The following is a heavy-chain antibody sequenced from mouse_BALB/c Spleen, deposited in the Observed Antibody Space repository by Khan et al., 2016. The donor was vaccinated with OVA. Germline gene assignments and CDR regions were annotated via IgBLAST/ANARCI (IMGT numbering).Heavy chain of an antibody. V-gene: IGHV1-4*01. D-gene: IGHD2-14*01. J-gene: IGHJ3*01. CDR2: INPSNDYT. CDR1: GYTFTSYT. CDR3: VRDGAYHRNDGWFAY. Sequence: QVQLKESGAELARPGASVKMSCKASGYTFTSYTIHWIKKRHGQGLEWIGYINPSNDYTNYNQKFKDKATLTTDQSSTTAYLRLRSLTSDDSAVYNCVRDGAYHRNDGWFAYWGQGTLVTVSA.